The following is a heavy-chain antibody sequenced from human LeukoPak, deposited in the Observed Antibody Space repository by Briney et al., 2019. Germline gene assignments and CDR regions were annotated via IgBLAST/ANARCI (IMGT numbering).Heavy chain of an antibody. D-gene: IGHD1-26*01. CDR2: INPGNGNT. J-gene: IGHJ4*02. CDR3: ARDAEYSASYRF. V-gene: IGHV1-3*01. CDR1: GYTFTSYA. Sequence: ASVKVSCKASGYTFTSYAVHWVRQAPGQGLEWMGWINPGNGNTKYSQKFQGRVTITRDTSASTAYMELSGLRSDDTAVYYCARDAEYSASYRFWGQGTLVTVSS.